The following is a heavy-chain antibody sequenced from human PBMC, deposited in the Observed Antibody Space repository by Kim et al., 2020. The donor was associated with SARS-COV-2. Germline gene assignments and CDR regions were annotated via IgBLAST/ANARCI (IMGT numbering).Heavy chain of an antibody. CDR3: ARDLGDNVLRYFDWLLGLDY. Sequence: ASVKVSCKASGYTFTSYAMHWVRQAPGQRLEWMGWINAGNGNTKYSQKFQGRVTITRDTSASTAYMELSSLRSEDTAVYYCARDLGDNVLRYFDWLLGLDYWGQGTLVTVSS. V-gene: IGHV1-3*01. J-gene: IGHJ4*02. D-gene: IGHD3-9*01. CDR1: GYTFTSYA. CDR2: INAGNGNT.